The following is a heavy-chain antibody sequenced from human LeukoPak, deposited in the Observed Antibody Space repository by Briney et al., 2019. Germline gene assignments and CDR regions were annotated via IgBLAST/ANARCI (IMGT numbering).Heavy chain of an antibody. Sequence: GGSLRLSCAASGFIFSTYGLHWVRQAPGKGLEGVAVIAYDGSHKYYADSVKGRITISRDNSKNTLYLQMNSLRAEDTAVYYCARDSGSAYYGVDFWGQGTLVTVSS. CDR1: GFIFSTYG. V-gene: IGHV3-30*03. CDR2: IAYDGSHK. CDR3: ARDSGSAYYGVDF. D-gene: IGHD3-3*01. J-gene: IGHJ4*02.